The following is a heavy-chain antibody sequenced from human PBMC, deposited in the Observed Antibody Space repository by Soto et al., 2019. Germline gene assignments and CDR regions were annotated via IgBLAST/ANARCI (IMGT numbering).Heavy chain of an antibody. CDR1: GFTFSSYA. CDR3: ARDGDYDSSCYSDY. Sequence: GGSLRLSCAASGFTFSSYAMHWVRQAPGKGLEYVSAISSNGGSTYYANSVKGRFTISRDNSKNTLYLQMGSLRAEDMAVYYCARDGDYDSSCYSDYWGQGTLVTVSS. D-gene: IGHD3-22*01. V-gene: IGHV3-64*01. CDR2: ISSNGGST. J-gene: IGHJ4*02.